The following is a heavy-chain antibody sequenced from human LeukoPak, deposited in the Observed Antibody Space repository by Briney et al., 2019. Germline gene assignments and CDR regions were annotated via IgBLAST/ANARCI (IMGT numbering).Heavy chain of an antibody. CDR1: GGSISSSNW. V-gene: IGHV4-4*02. D-gene: IGHD3-10*01. J-gene: IGHJ5*02. Sequence: PSGTLSLTCAVSGGSISSSNWWSWVRQPPGKGLEWIGEIYHSGSTYYNPSLKSRVTISVDTSKNQFSLKLTSVTAADTAVYFCARGGYYGSGNDFRFDPWGQGTLVTVSS. CDR2: IYHSGST. CDR3: ARGGYYGSGNDFRFDP.